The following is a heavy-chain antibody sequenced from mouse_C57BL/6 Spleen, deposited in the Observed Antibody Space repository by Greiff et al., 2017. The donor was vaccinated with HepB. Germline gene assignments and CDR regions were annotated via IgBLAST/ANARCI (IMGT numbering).Heavy chain of an antibody. V-gene: IGHV1-53*01. CDR1: GYTFTSYW. D-gene: IGHD3-2*02. J-gene: IGHJ2*01. CDR3: SREGPGSYYFDY. CDR2: INPSNGGT. Sequence: QVQLQQPGTELVKPGASVKLSCKASGYTFTSYWMHWVKQRPGQGLEWIGNINPSNGGTNYNEKFKSKATLTVDKSSSTAYMQLSSLTSEDSAVYYWSREGPGSYYFDYWGQGTTLTVSS.